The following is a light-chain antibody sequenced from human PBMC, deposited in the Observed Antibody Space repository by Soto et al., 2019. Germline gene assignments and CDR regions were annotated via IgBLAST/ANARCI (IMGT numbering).Light chain of an antibody. CDR2: GVS. J-gene: IGKJ1*01. CDR3: QQYSERWT. V-gene: IGKV3-15*01. Sequence: EVVMTQSPATLSVSPGERVTLSCRASKSVNSNLAWYQQKPGQPPRLLISGVSTRATGIPARFSGSWSGTEFTLTISSLQSQDFAVYFCQQYSERWTFGQGTKVEIQ. CDR1: KSVNSN.